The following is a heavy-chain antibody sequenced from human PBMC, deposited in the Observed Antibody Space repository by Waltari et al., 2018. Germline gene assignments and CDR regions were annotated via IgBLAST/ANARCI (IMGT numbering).Heavy chain of an antibody. CDR2: MYPILGTA. D-gene: IGHD6-13*01. J-gene: IGHJ4*02. Sequence: QVQLVQSGAEVKKPGSSVKVSCKASGGTFSSYAISWVRQAPGQGPEWMGRMYPILGTANYAQKFQGRVTITADKSTSTAYMELRSLRSEDTAVYYCARDKTAAGNDYWGQGTLVTVSA. CDR3: ARDKTAAGNDY. V-gene: IGHV1-69*08. CDR1: GGTFSSYA.